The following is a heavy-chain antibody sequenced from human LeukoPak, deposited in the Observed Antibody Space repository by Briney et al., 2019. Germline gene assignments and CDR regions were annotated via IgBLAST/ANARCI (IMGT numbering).Heavy chain of an antibody. CDR2: IYPGDSDT. J-gene: IGHJ2*01. CDR3: ARPSTTVDWYFDL. V-gene: IGHV5-51*01. CDR1: GYSFNNYW. D-gene: IGHD4-17*01. Sequence: GESLKISCKGSGYSFNNYWIGWVRQMPGKGLEWMGIIYPGDSDTRYSPSFQGQVTISADRSIRTAYLQWSSLEASDTAIYYCARPSTTVDWYFDLWGRGTLVTVSS.